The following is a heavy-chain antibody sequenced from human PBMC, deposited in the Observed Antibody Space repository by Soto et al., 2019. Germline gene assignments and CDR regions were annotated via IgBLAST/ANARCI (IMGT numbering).Heavy chain of an antibody. CDR3: AKDSVRKLRYFDWLFDY. Sequence: PGGSLRLSCAASGFIVSTKYMSWVRQAPGKGLEWLSLIQSGGSTYYADSVKGGFTISRDNSKNTLYLQMNSLRAEDTAVYYCAKDSVRKLRYFDWLFDYWGQGTLVTVSS. D-gene: IGHD3-9*01. CDR1: GFIVSTKY. V-gene: IGHV3-53*01. J-gene: IGHJ4*02. CDR2: IQSGGST.